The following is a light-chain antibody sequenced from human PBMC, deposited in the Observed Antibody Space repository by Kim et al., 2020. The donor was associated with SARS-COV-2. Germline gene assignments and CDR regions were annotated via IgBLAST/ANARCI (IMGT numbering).Light chain of an antibody. V-gene: IGKV3-20*01. CDR1: QSVSSIY. Sequence: EIVLTQSPGTLSLSPGERATLSCRASQSVSSIYLAWYQQKPGQTPRLIIYGISTRATGIPDRFSGSGSGTDFTLTISRLEPEDFAVYYCQQYAGSPPMFGQGTKVDIK. CDR2: GIS. J-gene: IGKJ1*01. CDR3: QQYAGSPPM.